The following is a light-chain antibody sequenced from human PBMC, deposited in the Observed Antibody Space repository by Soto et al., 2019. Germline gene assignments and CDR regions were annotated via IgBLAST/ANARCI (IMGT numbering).Light chain of an antibody. CDR1: QSVSSY. Sequence: EIVLTQSPATLSLSPGERATLSCRASQSVSSYLAWYQQKPGQAPRLLIYDASNRATGIPARFSGSGSGTAFTLTISSLEPQDFAVYYCQQRSNWPLTFGGGNKVEIK. J-gene: IGKJ4*01. CDR3: QQRSNWPLT. V-gene: IGKV3-11*01. CDR2: DAS.